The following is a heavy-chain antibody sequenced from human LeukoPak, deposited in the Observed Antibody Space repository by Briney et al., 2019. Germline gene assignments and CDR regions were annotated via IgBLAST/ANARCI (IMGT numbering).Heavy chain of an antibody. J-gene: IGHJ4*02. V-gene: IGHV1-18*01. CDR2: ISAYNGNT. CDR1: GYTFTSYG. Sequence: AASVKVSCKASGYTFTSYGISWVRQAPGQGLEWMGWISAYNGNTNYAQKLQGRVTMTTDTSTSTAYMELRSLRSDDTAVYYCARERQDYYDSSGYYGMFDYWGQGTLVTVSS. CDR3: ARERQDYYDSSGYYGMFDY. D-gene: IGHD3-22*01.